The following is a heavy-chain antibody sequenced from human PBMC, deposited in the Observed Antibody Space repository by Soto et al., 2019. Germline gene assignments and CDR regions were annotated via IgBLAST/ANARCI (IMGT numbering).Heavy chain of an antibody. CDR3: ARDYYTYYDSSGYYRSPAY. V-gene: IGHV3-21*01. D-gene: IGHD3-22*01. J-gene: IGHJ4*02. CDR2: ISSSSSYI. Sequence: GGSLIPSCASTCFTFPSYSMYCVLQFPGKGLEWVSSISSSSSYIYYADSVKGRFTISRDNSRNTLFLQMNSLRAEDTAVYYCARDYYTYYDSSGYYRSPAYWGQGT. CDR1: CFTFPSYS.